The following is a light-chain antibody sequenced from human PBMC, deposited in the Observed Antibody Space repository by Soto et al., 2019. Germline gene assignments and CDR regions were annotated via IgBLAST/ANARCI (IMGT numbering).Light chain of an antibody. CDR2: DNK. V-gene: IGLV1-51*01. Sequence: QSVLQQPPSVAAAPGQKVTITCSGSSSNIANSYVSSYQQLPGTAPKLLMYDNKKRPSRIPDRFSGSKSGTSATLGITGLQTGDEGEYYCGTWDSSLSAVVFGGGTKLTVL. CDR3: GTWDSSLSAVV. J-gene: IGLJ2*01. CDR1: SSNIANSY.